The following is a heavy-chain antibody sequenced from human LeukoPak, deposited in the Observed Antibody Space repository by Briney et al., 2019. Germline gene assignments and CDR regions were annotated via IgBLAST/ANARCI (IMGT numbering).Heavy chain of an antibody. CDR3: ARGVQLVDTAMVLDV. Sequence: GASVKVSCKASGGTFSSYAISWVRQAPGQGLEWMGGIIPIFGTANYAQKFQGRVTITTDESTSTAYMELSSLRSEDTAVYYCARGVQLVDTAMVLDVWGQGTTVTVSS. D-gene: IGHD5-18*01. J-gene: IGHJ6*02. CDR2: IIPIFGTA. V-gene: IGHV1-69*05. CDR1: GGTFSSYA.